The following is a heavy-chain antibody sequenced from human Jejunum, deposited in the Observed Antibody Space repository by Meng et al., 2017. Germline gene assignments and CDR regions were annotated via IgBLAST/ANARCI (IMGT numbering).Heavy chain of an antibody. CDR2: TQNRATNYIT. D-gene: IGHD3-10*01. CDR3: ASRHYGEKDY. V-gene: IGHV3-72*01. Sequence: GESLKISCAASGFTFSDHYMDWVRQAPGKGLEWVGRTQNRATNYITEYAASVKGRFTISRDASKNLLYLHMNSLRSEDTATYYCASRHYGEKDYWGHGTLVTVSS. J-gene: IGHJ4*01. CDR1: GFTFSDHY.